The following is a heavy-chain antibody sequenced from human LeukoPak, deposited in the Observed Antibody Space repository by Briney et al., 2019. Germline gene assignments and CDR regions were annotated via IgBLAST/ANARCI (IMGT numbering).Heavy chain of an antibody. Sequence: GGSLRLSCAASGFTFSSYSMDWVRQAPGKGLEWVSSISSSSSYIYYADSVKGRFTISRDNAKNSLYLQMNSLRAEDTAVYYCARDRGDIRGDAFDIWGQGTMVTVSS. CDR3: ARDRGDIRGDAFDI. CDR2: ISSSSSYI. D-gene: IGHD3-9*01. J-gene: IGHJ3*02. V-gene: IGHV3-21*01. CDR1: GFTFSSYS.